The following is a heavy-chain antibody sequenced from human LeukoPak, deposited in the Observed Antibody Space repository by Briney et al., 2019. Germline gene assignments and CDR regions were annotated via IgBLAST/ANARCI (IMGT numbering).Heavy chain of an antibody. J-gene: IGHJ4*02. CDR2: ISGSGGST. CDR1: GFTLSSYA. D-gene: IGHD3-22*01. V-gene: IGHV3-23*01. CDR3: ASQDSSGYYYGGGYFDY. Sequence: GGSLRLSCAASGFTLSSYAMSWVRQAPGKGLEWVSAISGSGGSTYYADSVKGRFTISRDNSKNTLYLQMNSLRAEDTAVYYCASQDSSGYYYGGGYFDYWGQGTLVTVSS.